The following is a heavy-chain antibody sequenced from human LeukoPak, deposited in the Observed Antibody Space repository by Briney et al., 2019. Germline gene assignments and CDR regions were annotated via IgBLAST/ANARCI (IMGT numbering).Heavy chain of an antibody. CDR1: GFTFSDYY. CDR3: AKHYGGNLPRGYFDY. J-gene: IGHJ4*02. Sequence: PGGSLRLSCAASGFTFSDYYMSWIRQAPGKGLEWVSYISSSGSTTYYADSVKGRFTISRDNSKNTLYLQMNSLRAEDTAVYYCAKHYGGNLPRGYFDYWGQGTLVTVSS. CDR2: ISSSGSTT. D-gene: IGHD4-23*01. V-gene: IGHV3-11*01.